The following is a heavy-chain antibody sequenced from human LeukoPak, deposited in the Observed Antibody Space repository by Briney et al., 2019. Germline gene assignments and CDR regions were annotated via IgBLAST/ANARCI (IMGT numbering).Heavy chain of an antibody. J-gene: IGHJ6*02. CDR3: ARGMSGITMVRGASEMDV. D-gene: IGHD3-10*01. Sequence: GGSLRLSCAASGFTFSSYGMHWVLQAPGKGLEWVAVIWYDGSNKYYADSVKGRFTISRDNSKNTLYLQMNSLRAEDTAVYYCARGMSGITMVRGASEMDVWGQGTTVTVSS. CDR1: GFTFSSYG. CDR2: IWYDGSNK. V-gene: IGHV3-33*01.